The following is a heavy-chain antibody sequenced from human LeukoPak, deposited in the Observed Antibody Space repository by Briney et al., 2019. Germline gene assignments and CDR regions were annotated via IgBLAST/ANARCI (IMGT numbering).Heavy chain of an antibody. Sequence: GGSLRLSCAASGFTFSSYEMNWVRQAPGKGLEWVSYISSSDNTIYYADSVKGRFTISRDNARNSLYLQMNSLRVEDTAVYYCARDPYSGTYGNTYYYYMDVWGKGTTVTISS. CDR1: GFTFSSYE. D-gene: IGHD1-26*01. V-gene: IGHV3-48*03. CDR2: ISSSDNTI. J-gene: IGHJ6*03. CDR3: ARDPYSGTYGNTYYYYMDV.